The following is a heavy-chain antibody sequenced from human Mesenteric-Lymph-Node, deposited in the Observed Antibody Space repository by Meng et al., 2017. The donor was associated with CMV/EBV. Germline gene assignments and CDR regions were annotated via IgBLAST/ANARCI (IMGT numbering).Heavy chain of an antibody. J-gene: IGHJ4*02. CDR1: GFTFSTFT. D-gene: IGHD6-13*01. Sequence: GESLKISCAASGFTFSTFTINWVRQAPGKGLEWVSSISSSSSYIYYADSVKGRFTISRDNSKNTLYLQMNSLRAEDTAVYYCATGTYSSSWYYFDYWGQGTLVTVSS. V-gene: IGHV3-21*04. CDR3: ATGTYSSSWYYFDY. CDR2: ISSSSSYI.